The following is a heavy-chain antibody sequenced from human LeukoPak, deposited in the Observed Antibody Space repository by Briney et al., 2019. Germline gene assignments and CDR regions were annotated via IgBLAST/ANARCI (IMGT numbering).Heavy chain of an antibody. CDR3: ARGRGVYTIFDY. V-gene: IGHV4-34*01. D-gene: IGHD3-10*01. CDR2: INHSGST. CDR1: GGSFSGYY. J-gene: IGHJ4*02. Sequence: SETLSLTCAVYGGSFSGYYWSWIRQPPGKGLEWIGEINHSGSTNYNPSLKSRVIISVDTSKNQFSLKLSSVTAADTAVYYCARGRGVYTIFDYWGQGTLVTVSS.